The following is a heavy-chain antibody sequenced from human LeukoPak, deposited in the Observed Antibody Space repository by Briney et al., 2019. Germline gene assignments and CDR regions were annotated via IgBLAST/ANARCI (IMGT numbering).Heavy chain of an antibody. V-gene: IGHV4-34*01. CDR3: ASLYFDY. CDR1: GVSFSGYY. Sequence: SETLSLTCAVNGVSFSGYYWSWIRQTPGRGLEWIGEINDSGKTNYNPSLKSQVTILVDSSKNQFSLKLRSVTAADTGVYYCASLYFDYWGQGTQVTVSS. J-gene: IGHJ4*02. CDR2: INDSGKT.